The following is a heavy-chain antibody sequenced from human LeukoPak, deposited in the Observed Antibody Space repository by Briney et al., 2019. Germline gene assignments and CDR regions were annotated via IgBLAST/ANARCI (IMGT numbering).Heavy chain of an antibody. V-gene: IGHV4-59*08. CDR2: IYYSGST. D-gene: IGHD5-18*01. CDR1: GGSISSYF. Sequence: SETLSLTCTVSGGSISSYFWSWIRQPPGKGLEWIGYIYYSGSTNYNPSPKSRVTISVDTSKNQFSLKLSSVTAADTAVYYCTKRRGYSFGFDYYYMDVWGKGTTVTISS. CDR3: TKRRGYSFGFDYYYMDV. J-gene: IGHJ6*03.